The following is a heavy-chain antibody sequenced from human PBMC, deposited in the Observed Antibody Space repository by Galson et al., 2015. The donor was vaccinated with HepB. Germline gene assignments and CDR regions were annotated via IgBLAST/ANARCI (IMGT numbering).Heavy chain of an antibody. CDR1: GYSFTSYW. Sequence: QSGAEVKKPGGSLKISCKGSGYSFTSYWIGWVRQMPGKGLEWMGIIYPGDSDTRYSPSFQGQVTISADKSISTAYLQWSSLKASDTAMYYCARVYCSSTSCYGNWFDPWGQGTLVTVSS. D-gene: IGHD2-2*01. CDR3: ARVYCSSTSCYGNWFDP. J-gene: IGHJ5*02. CDR2: IYPGDSDT. V-gene: IGHV5-51*01.